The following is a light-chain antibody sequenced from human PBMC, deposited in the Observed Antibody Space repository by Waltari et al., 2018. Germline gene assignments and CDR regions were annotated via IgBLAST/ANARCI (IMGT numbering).Light chain of an antibody. Sequence: VMTQSXDXXAVSLGEXATIXXKSSXSVLYSSDNRNYLAWYQQKPGQPPKLLIYWASTRESGVPDRFSGSGSGTDFTLTISSLQAEDVAVYYCQQYYSTPLTFGGGTKVEIK. J-gene: IGKJ4*01. V-gene: IGKV4-1*01. CDR2: WAS. CDR1: XSVLYSSDNRNY. CDR3: QQYYSTPLT.